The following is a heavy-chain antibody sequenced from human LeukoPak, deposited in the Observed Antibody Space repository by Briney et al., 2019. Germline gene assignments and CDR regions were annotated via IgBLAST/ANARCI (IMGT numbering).Heavy chain of an antibody. CDR3: ARGSGAVAGVYY. Sequence: GGSLRLSRASSVFTFSSYSMNWVRQAPAKGLEWVSSISSSSSYIYYADSVKGRFTISRDNAKNSLYLQMNSLRAEDTAVYYCARGSGAVAGVYYWGQGTLVTVSS. CDR1: VFTFSSYS. CDR2: ISSSSSYI. V-gene: IGHV3-21*01. D-gene: IGHD6-19*01. J-gene: IGHJ4*02.